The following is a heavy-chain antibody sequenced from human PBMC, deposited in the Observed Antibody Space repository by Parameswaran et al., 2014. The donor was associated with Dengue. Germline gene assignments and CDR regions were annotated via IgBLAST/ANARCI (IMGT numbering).Heavy chain of an antibody. V-gene: IGHV3-23*01. J-gene: IGHJ4*02. CDR2: ISDSGDST. Sequence: VRQAPGKGLEWVSGISDSGDSTYYADSVKGRFTISRDNSKHTLYLQMNSLRVEDTAVYYCASRNYDSGYYYYFDFWGQGTLVTVSS. CDR3: ASRNYDSGYYYYFDF. D-gene: IGHD3-22*01.